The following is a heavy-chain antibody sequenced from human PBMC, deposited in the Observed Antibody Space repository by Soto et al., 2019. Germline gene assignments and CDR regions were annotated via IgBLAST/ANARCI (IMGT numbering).Heavy chain of an antibody. CDR2: IYHSGST. CDR3: AAGGGLPRYY. J-gene: IGHJ4*02. CDR1: GGSISSGGYS. Sequence: QLQLQESGSGLVKPSQTLSLTCAVSGGSISSGGYSWSWIRQPPGKGLEWIGYIYHSGSTYYNPSLKSRVTISVDRSKNQFPRKLSSGTAADTAVYYCAAGGGLPRYYWGQGTLFTVSS. D-gene: IGHD5-12*01. V-gene: IGHV4-30-2*01.